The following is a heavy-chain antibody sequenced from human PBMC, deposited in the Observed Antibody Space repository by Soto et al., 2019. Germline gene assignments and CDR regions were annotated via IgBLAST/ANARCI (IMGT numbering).Heavy chain of an antibody. D-gene: IGHD3-9*01. CDR3: AKAYDILTGYSFDY. CDR2: ISGSGGST. Sequence: LRLSCAASGFTFSSYAMSWVRQAPGKGLEWVSAISGSGGSTYYADSVKGRFTISRDNSKNTLYLQMNSLRAEDTAVYYCAKAYDILTGYSFDYWGQGTLVTVSS. CDR1: GFTFSSYA. V-gene: IGHV3-23*01. J-gene: IGHJ4*02.